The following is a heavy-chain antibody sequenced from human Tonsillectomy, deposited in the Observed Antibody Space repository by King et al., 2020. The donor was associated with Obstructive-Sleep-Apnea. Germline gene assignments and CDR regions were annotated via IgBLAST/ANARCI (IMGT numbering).Heavy chain of an antibody. CDR1: GGSISSSNW. V-gene: IGHV4-4*02. J-gene: IGHJ6*02. Sequence: VQLQESGPGLVKPSGTLSLTCAVSGGSISSSNWWSWVRQPPGKGLGWIGEIYHGGSTNYNPSLKSRVTISVAKSKNQFSLKLSSVTAADTAVYYSASFPFFDSSGYYYTHYGMDVWGQGTTVTVSS. D-gene: IGHD3-22*01. CDR3: ASFPFFDSSGYYYTHYGMDV. CDR2: IYHGGST.